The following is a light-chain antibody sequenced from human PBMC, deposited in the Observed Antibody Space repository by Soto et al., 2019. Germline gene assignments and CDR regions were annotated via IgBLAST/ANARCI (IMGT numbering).Light chain of an antibody. J-gene: IGKJ4*01. CDR3: QQYATAPLT. Sequence: EIVLTQSPGTLSLSPGEGATLSCRASQSVPKNYLGWYKQKTGQAPRLLIYDVSNMATDVPDRFSGSGSETDSPLTITGLEPEDFAVYYCQQYATAPLTFGGGTKLEIK. CDR1: QSVPKNY. CDR2: DVS. V-gene: IGKV3-20*01.